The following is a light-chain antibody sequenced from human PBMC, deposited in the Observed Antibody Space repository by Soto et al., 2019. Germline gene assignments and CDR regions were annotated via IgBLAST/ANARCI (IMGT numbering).Light chain of an antibody. Sequence: DIQMTQSPSSLSASVGDRVTITCQASQDISNYLNWYQQKPGKAPKLLIYDASNLETGVPSRFSGSGSGTDFTFTISSLQPADIATCYCQQYDNLLTFGGGTKVEIK. CDR3: QQYDNLLT. J-gene: IGKJ4*01. V-gene: IGKV1-33*01. CDR1: QDISNY. CDR2: DAS.